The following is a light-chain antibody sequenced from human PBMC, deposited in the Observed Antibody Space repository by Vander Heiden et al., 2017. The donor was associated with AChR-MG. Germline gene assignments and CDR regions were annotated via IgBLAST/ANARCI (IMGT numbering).Light chain of an antibody. CDR3: MQDIQLSRFT. J-gene: IGKJ3*01. CDR2: EVS. CDR1: ESLLRSDGKTH. Sequence: IVLTQTPLSLSVTPGQPAAISCKSSESLLRSDGKTHLYWYVQKPGQSPQLLIYEVSSRFSGVPDRFSGSGSGTDFTLKIGRVEAEDVGVYYCMQDIQLSRFTFGHRTKVEIK. V-gene: IGKV2-29*02.